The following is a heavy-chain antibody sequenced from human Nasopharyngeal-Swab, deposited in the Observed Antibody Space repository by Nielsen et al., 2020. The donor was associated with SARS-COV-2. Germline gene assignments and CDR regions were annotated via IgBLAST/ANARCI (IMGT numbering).Heavy chain of an antibody. CDR1: GFTFSSYD. CDR2: IGTAGDT. J-gene: IGHJ2*01. CDR3: ARDVGGHWYFDL. Sequence: GGSLRPSCAASGFTFSSYDMHGVRQATGKGLEWVSAIGTAGDTYYPGSVKGRFTISRENAKNSLYLQMNSLRAGDTAVYYCARDVGGHWYFDLWGRGTLVTVSS. D-gene: IGHD1-26*01. V-gene: IGHV3-13*01.